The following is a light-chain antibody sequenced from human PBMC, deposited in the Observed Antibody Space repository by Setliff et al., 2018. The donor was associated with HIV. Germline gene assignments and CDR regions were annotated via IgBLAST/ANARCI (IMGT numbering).Light chain of an antibody. Sequence: QSVLAQPPSVSGSPGQSVTISCTGTSSDVGGYNYVSWYQQHPGKAPKVLIYDVTKRPSGVPDRFSGSKSGNTASLTISGLQAEDEADYYCCSFAGTYIFYVFGSGTK. CDR2: DVT. CDR3: CSFAGTYIFYV. J-gene: IGLJ1*01. V-gene: IGLV2-11*01. CDR1: SSDVGGYNY.